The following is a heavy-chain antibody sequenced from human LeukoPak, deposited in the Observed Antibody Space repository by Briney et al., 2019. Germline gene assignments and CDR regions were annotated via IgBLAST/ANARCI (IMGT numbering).Heavy chain of an antibody. V-gene: IGHV3-53*01. Sequence: PGGSLRLSCAASGLTVGNNFMSWVRQAPGKGLEWVSIIYSGGATYSADSVKGRFTISRHNAKNSLFLQMNSLRAGDTAVYYCARGQSGFGEFDLRGIDYWGQGTLVTVSS. D-gene: IGHD3-10*01. CDR1: GLTVGNNF. J-gene: IGHJ4*02. CDR2: IYSGGAT. CDR3: ARGQSGFGEFDLRGIDY.